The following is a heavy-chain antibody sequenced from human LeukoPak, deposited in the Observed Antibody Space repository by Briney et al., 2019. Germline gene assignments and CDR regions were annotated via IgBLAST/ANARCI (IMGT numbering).Heavy chain of an antibody. CDR3: ARERSESPGSGYDMDV. Sequence: SETLSLTCTVSGDSISEYYWNWIRQAAGKGLEWVGRTSRSGHIDHNASLMRRVAMSVYTSKNQLSLKLSSLTAADTAVYYCARERSESPGSGYDMDVWGKGISVIVSS. CDR1: GDSISEYY. D-gene: IGHD3-10*01. J-gene: IGHJ6*03. CDR2: TSRSGHI. V-gene: IGHV4-4*07.